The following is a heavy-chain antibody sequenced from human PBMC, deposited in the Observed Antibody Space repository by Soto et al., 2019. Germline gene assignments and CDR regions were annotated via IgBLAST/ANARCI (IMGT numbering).Heavy chain of an antibody. V-gene: IGHV1-18*01. Sequence: QLQLVQSGPEAKKPGASVKVSCKAFGNTFATPPISWLRQAPGQGPEWMGWIKAYSGNTNYAQKLQGRLTMTTDTSTSTAYMELRSLTTDDTAIYYCAIADYGDDDYWGQGTLVTVSS. J-gene: IGHJ4*02. CDR2: IKAYSGNT. CDR1: GNTFATPP. D-gene: IGHD4-17*01. CDR3: AIADYGDDDY.